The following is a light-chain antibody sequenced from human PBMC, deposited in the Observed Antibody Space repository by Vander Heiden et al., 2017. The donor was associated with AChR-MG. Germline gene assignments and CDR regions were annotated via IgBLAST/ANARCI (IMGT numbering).Light chain of an antibody. Sequence: SYELSQPPSVSVSPGQTASIPCSGDKLGDKDACRYQQKAGRSRVMVIYQDINRPSGIPDRFSGSNSENTATLTIGGTEAMDEADYYCQAWDSSSVVFGGGTKLTVL. CDR1: KLGDKD. V-gene: IGLV3-1*01. CDR3: QAWDSSSVV. CDR2: QDI. J-gene: IGLJ2*01.